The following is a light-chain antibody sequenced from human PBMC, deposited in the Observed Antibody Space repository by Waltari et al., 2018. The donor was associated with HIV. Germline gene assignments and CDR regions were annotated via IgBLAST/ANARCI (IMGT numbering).Light chain of an antibody. CDR1: QKFNRY. CDR3: RQSYGAPVT. CDR2: GGS. J-gene: IGKJ3*01. V-gene: IGKV1-39*01. Sequence: IQMPKSPSAFSASVGDTVTITCRASQKFNRYFNCYQEKVGAAPTLLVYGGSTLQSGVPARFRGAGSGSDYILTISSLQSDDFGTFFCRQSYGAPVTFGPGSTV.